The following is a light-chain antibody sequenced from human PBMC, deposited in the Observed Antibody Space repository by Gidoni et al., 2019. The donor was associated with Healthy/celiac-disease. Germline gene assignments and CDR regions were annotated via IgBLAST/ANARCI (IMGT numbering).Light chain of an antibody. CDR2: AAS. Sequence: IQMTQSPSSVSASVGDRVTITCRASQGISSWLAWYQQKPGKAPKLLIYAASSLQSGVPSRFCSSRAWTEDTPPTSSRQHEDFFTSYCRQANSIPFPFGPGTKVDIK. CDR1: QGISSW. V-gene: IGKV1-12*01. J-gene: IGKJ3*01. CDR3: RQANSIPFP.